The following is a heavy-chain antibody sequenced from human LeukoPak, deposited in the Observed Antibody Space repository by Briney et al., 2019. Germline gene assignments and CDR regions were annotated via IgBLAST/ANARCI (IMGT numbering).Heavy chain of an antibody. CDR1: GFTVSSNY. V-gene: IGHV3-53*01. CDR3: ASSYGSGSYYYYYYYGMDV. J-gene: IGHJ6*04. CDR2: IYSGGST. D-gene: IGHD3-10*01. Sequence: GGSLRLSCAASGFTVSSNYMSWVRQAPGKGLEWVSVIYSGGSTSYADSAKGRFTISRDNSKNTLYLQMNSLRAEDTAVYYCASSYGSGSYYYYYYYGMDVWGKGTTVTVSS.